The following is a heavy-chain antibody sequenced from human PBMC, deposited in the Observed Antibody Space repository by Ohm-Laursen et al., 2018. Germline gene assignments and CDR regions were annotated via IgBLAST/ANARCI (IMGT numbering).Heavy chain of an antibody. CDR1: GYPISSGYF. CDR3: ARRRGYCSGGSCSSYWYFDL. Sequence: SDTLSLTCTVSGYPISSGYFWGWIRQPPGKGLEWIGNIFYSGSTYYNPSLKSRVTISIDTSKNQFSLKLSSVTAADTAVYYCARRRGYCSGGSCSSYWYFDLWGRGTLVTVSS. CDR2: IFYSGST. J-gene: IGHJ2*01. D-gene: IGHD2-15*01. V-gene: IGHV4-38-2*02.